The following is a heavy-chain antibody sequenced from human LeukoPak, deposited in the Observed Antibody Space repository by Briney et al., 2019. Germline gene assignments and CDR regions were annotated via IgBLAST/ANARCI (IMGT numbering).Heavy chain of an antibody. CDR2: IYVTVST. CDR3: AKHIGGGIEAMDV. CDR1: GGSIGTYY. D-gene: IGHD3-16*02. J-gene: IGHJ6*03. V-gene: IGHV4-59*08. Sequence: PSESLSLTCTASGGSIGTYYWSWSRQSLGKGVEWSWYIYVTVSTTYNPYLQSRVTISVDTSTNQFFLNINSVTAAHTAGHYCAKHIGGGIEAMDVWGKGTKVTASS.